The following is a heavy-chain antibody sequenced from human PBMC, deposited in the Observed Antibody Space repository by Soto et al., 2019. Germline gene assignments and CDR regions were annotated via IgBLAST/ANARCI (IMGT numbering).Heavy chain of an antibody. J-gene: IGHJ6*03. CDR2: IYYSGST. Sequence: TSETLSLTCTVSDGSISSYYWVWIRQPPGKGLEWIGYIYYSGSTNYNPSLKSRVTISVDTSKNQFSLKLSSVTAADTAVYYCARRTEDYYYYMDVWGKGTTVTVSS. CDR1: DGSISSYY. V-gene: IGHV4-59*01. CDR3: ARRTEDYYYYMDV.